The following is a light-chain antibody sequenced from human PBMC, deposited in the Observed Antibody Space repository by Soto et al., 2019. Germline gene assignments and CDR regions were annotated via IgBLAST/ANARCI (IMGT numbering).Light chain of an antibody. J-gene: IGKJ5*01. CDR3: QQYGNSPIT. CDR1: QSVSSEK. V-gene: IGKV3-20*01. Sequence: TQSPGTLSLSPGERASLSCRASQSVSSEKLAWYQQKPGQAPRLLIYGTSSRATGIPDRFSGSGSGTDFTLTISRLEPEDFAVYYCQQYGNSPITFGQGTRLEIK. CDR2: GTS.